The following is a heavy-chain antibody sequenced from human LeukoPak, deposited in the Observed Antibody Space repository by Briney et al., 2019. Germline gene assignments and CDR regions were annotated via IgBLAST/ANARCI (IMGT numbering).Heavy chain of an antibody. CDR2: ISGSGGST. CDR1: GFTFSSYA. J-gene: IGHJ6*03. V-gene: IGHV3-23*01. Sequence: GGSLRLSCAASGFTFSSYAMSWVRQAPGKGLEWVSAISGSGGSTTYADSVKGRFTISRDNAKNTLYLQMNSLRAEDTAVYYCATALYGSGSYLKAYMDVWGKGTTVTISS. D-gene: IGHD3-10*01. CDR3: ATALYGSGSYLKAYMDV.